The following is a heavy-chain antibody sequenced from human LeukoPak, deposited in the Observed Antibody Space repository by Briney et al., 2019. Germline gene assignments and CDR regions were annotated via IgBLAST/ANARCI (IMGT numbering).Heavy chain of an antibody. D-gene: IGHD3-10*01. CDR2: ISSNSSYI. CDR3: ARDRSITMVRGVSPVDY. Sequence: SGGSLRLSCAASGFTFSSYSMNWVRQAPGKGLEWVSSISSNSSYIYYADSVKGRFTISRDNAKNSLYLQMNSLRAEDTAVYYCARDRSITMVRGVSPVDYWGQGTLVTVSS. V-gene: IGHV3-21*01. CDR1: GFTFSSYS. J-gene: IGHJ4*02.